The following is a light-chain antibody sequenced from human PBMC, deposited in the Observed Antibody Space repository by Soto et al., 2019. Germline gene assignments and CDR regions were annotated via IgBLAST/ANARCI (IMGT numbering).Light chain of an antibody. V-gene: IGLV2-8*01. Sequence: QSALTQPPSASGSPGQSVTISCTGTSSDVGGYNYVSWYQQHPGEAPQLMIYEVSKRPSGVPDRFAGSKSGNTASLTVSGLQAEDEADYYCSSYAGRNNLVFGGGTKLTVL. CDR1: SSDVGGYNY. CDR3: SSYAGRNNLV. J-gene: IGLJ2*01. CDR2: EVS.